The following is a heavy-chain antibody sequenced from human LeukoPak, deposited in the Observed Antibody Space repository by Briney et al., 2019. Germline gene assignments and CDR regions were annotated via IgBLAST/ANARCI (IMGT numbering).Heavy chain of an antibody. V-gene: IGHV3-66*01. D-gene: IGHD6-19*01. CDR1: GFTVSSNY. J-gene: IGHJ6*02. CDR2: IYSGGST. Sequence: GGSLRLSCAASGFTVSSNYMSWVRQAPGKGLEWVSVIYSGGSTYYADSVKGRFTISRDNSKNTLYLQMNSLRAEDTAVYYCARDDIAVAGPDCYYYYGMDVWGQGTTVTVSS. CDR3: ARDDIAVAGPDCYYYYGMDV.